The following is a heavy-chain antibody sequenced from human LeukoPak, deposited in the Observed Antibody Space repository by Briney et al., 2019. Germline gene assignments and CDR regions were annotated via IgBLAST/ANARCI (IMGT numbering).Heavy chain of an antibody. CDR3: ARDGVDILTGLIHFDY. V-gene: IGHV3-21*01. CDR2: ISTSRDYI. CDR1: GFTFSSYT. J-gene: IGHJ4*02. Sequence: PGGSLRHSCAASGFTFSSYTMNWGSQAPGKGLGWVSSISTSRDYIYYADSLKGRSTISRDNAKNSLYLQMNSLRAEDTAVYYCARDGVDILTGLIHFDYWGQGTLVTVSS. D-gene: IGHD3-9*01.